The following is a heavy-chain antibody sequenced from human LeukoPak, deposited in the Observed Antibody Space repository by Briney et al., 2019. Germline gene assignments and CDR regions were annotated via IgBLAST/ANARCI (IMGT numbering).Heavy chain of an antibody. CDR2: IYTGGST. D-gene: IGHD3-16*01. CDR1: GFSVSGYY. V-gene: IGHV3-53*01. CDR3: ARSLIMDI. Sequence: GGSLRLSCAASGFSVSGYYMSWVRQAPGKGLEWVSVIYTGGSTYYAESVKGRFTISRVISKNTLYLQMNSLRAEDTAVYYCARSLIMDIWGRGTTVTVSS. J-gene: IGHJ6*02.